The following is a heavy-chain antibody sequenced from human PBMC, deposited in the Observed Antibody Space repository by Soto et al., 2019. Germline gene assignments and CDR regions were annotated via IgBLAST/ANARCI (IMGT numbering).Heavy chain of an antibody. J-gene: IGHJ4*02. Sequence: QVQLVESGGGVVQPGRSLRLSCAASGFTFSDYGMHWVRQAPGKGLEWVAIISYDGRSKYYADSVKGRFTISRDDSKNTLYLQMNSLTADDMAVYYCTRDVRSSYFDCWGQGTLVTVSS. CDR1: GFTFSDYG. D-gene: IGHD1-26*01. CDR2: ISYDGRSK. CDR3: TRDVRSSYFDC. V-gene: IGHV3-33*01.